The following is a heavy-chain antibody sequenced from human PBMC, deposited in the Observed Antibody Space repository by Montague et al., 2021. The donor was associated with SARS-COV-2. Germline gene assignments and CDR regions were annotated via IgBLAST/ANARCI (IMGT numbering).Heavy chain of an antibody. Sequence: SETLSLTCAVYGGSFSGYYWNWIRQPPGKGLEWIGEINHSGSAKYNPSLKRRVTISVDTSRNQFSLKLNSVTAADTAVYYCARLGEGVVPAPILGVGPYYSYCYMDVWDKGATVTVSS. D-gene: IGHD2-2*02. CDR1: GGSFSGYY. V-gene: IGHV4-34*01. CDR2: INHSGSA. J-gene: IGHJ6*03. CDR3: ARLGEGVVPAPILGVGPYYSYCYMDV.